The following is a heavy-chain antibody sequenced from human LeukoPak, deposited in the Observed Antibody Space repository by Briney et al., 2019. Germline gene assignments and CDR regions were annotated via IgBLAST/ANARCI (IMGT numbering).Heavy chain of an antibody. Sequence: PGGSLRLSCAASGFTFSDYYMSWIRQAPGKGLEWVSYISSSSSYTNYADSVKGRFTISRDNAKNSLYLQMNSLRAEDTAVYYCARFHDSSGCYKVTMRYFDYWGQGTLVTVSS. CDR2: ISSSSSYT. CDR3: ARFHDSSGCYKVTMRYFDY. V-gene: IGHV3-11*03. J-gene: IGHJ4*02. D-gene: IGHD3-22*01. CDR1: GFTFSDYY.